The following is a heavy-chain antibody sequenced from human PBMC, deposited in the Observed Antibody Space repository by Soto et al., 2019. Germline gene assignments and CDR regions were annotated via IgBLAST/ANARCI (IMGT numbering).Heavy chain of an antibody. CDR2: IKQDGSEK. V-gene: IGHV3-7*02. D-gene: IGHD2-8*01. J-gene: IGHJ4*02. Sequence: GSLRLSCAASEFTFRSYWMSWVRQAPGKGLEWVANIKQDGSEKYYVDSAKGRFTISRDNAKNSLYLQMNSLSAEDTAVYYCARPRDCTNGVCFFDYWGQGTLVNVSS. CDR3: ARPRDCTNGVCFFDY. CDR1: EFTFRSYW.